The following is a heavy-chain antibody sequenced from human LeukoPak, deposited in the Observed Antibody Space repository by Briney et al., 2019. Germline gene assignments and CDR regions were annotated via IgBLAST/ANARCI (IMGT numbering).Heavy chain of an antibody. CDR3: ARGGGYAFDI. CDR1: GFIFSDYF. V-gene: IGHV3-11*05. Sequence: PGGSLRLSCAASGFIFSDYFISWVRQAPGKGLEWLSYVSTTGSHTNYADSVKGRFTISRDNVKKSPYLQMNSLRPDDTAVYYCARGGGYAFDIWGQGTVVTVSS. CDR2: VSTTGSHT. J-gene: IGHJ3*02. D-gene: IGHD6-25*01.